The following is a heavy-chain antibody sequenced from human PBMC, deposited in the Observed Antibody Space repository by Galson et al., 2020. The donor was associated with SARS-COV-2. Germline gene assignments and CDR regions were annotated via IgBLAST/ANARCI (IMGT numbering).Heavy chain of an antibody. CDR3: ARGRGYSGYAQGSYYGMDV. V-gene: IGHV4-59*01. D-gene: IGHD5-12*01. CDR2: IYYSGST. Sequence: SQTLSLTCTVSGGSISSYYWSWIRQPPGKGLEWIGYIYYSGSTNYNPSLKSRVTISVDTSKNQFSLKLGSVTAADTAVYYCARGRGYSGYAQGSYYGMDVWGQGTTVTVSS. CDR1: GGSISSYY. J-gene: IGHJ6*02.